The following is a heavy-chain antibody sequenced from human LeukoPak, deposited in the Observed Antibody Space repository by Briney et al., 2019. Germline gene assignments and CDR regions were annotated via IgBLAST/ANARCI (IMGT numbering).Heavy chain of an antibody. Sequence: QSGGSLRLSCAASGFTFSSYGMSWVRQAPGKGLEWVSAISGSGGSTYYADSVKGRFTISRDNSKNTLYLQMNSLRAEDTAVYYCARDRGSNNYFDQWGQGTLVTVSS. CDR2: ISGSGGST. J-gene: IGHJ4*02. CDR1: GFTFSSYG. CDR3: ARDRGSNNYFDQ. D-gene: IGHD2-2*01. V-gene: IGHV3-23*01.